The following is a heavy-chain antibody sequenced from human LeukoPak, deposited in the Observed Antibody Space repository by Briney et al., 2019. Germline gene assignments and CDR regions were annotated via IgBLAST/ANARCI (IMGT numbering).Heavy chain of an antibody. CDR1: GFIFSNYG. CDR2: IRNDGSNK. CDR3: AKDYYDSSGYFRVPHVFDY. J-gene: IGHJ4*02. D-gene: IGHD3-22*01. Sequence: GGSLRLSCGASGFIFSNYGMHWVRQAPGKGLEWVAFIRNDGSNKYYADSVKGRFTISRDNSKNTLYLQMNSLRAEDTAAYYCAKDYYDSSGYFRVPHVFDYWGQGTLVTVSS. V-gene: IGHV3-30*02.